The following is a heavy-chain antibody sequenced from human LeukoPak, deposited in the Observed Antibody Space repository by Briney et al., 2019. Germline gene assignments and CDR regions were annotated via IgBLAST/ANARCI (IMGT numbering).Heavy chain of an antibody. CDR2: ISGSGGST. V-gene: IGHV3-23*01. J-gene: IGHJ6*02. D-gene: IGHD3-10*01. Sequence: PGGSLRLSCAASGFTFSSYAMSWVRQAPGKGLEWVSAISGSGGSTYYADSVKGRFTISRDNSKNTLYLQMNSLRAEDTAVYYCAKVREGKRLLWFGGLNLGDYGMDVWGQGTTVTVSS. CDR1: GFTFSSYA. CDR3: AKVREGKRLLWFGGLNLGDYGMDV.